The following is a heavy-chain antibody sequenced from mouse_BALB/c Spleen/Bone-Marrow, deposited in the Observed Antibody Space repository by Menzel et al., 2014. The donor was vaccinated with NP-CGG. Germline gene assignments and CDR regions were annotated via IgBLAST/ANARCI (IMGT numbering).Heavy chain of an antibody. D-gene: IGHD1-1*01. J-gene: IGHJ2*01. CDR3: ARRDYGSSGDY. V-gene: IGHV1-54*01. CDR1: GYAFTNYL. Sequence: QVQLKHSGAELVRPGTSVKVSCKASGYAFTNYLIEWIKERPGQGLEWIGVIDPGSGGTNYNERFKGKATLTADKSSSTAYMQLSSLTSNDSAVYFCARRDYGSSGDYWGQGTTLTVSS. CDR2: IDPGSGGT.